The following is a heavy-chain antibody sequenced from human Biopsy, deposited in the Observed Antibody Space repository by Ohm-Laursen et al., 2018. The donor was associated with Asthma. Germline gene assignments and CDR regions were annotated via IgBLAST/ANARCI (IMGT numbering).Heavy chain of an antibody. CDR1: GGTFSNYP. D-gene: IGHD4-11*01. CDR3: ASSGGNYGFYGMDV. V-gene: IGHV1-69*13. CDR2: IIPIFDTP. J-gene: IGHJ6*02. Sequence: SVKVSCKASGGTFSNYPFTWVRQAPGQGLEWMGGIIPIFDTPNSVQKFQGRVTITADESTSTGYMELSSLRSEDTAVYYCASSGGNYGFYGMDVWGQGTTVTVSS.